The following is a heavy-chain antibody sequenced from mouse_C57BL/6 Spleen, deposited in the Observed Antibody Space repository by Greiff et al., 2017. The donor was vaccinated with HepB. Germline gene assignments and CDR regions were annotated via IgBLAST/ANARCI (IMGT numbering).Heavy chain of an antibody. Sequence: EVNVVESGGGLVQPGGSLKLSCAASGFTFSDYYLYWVRQTPQKRLEWVAYIRNGGGSTYYPDTVKGRFTISRDNAKNTLYLQMRRLKSEDTAMYYYAGPLDSSGSWFAYWGQGTLVTVSA. D-gene: IGHD3-2*02. CDR1: GFTFSDYY. J-gene: IGHJ3*01. CDR3: AGPLDSSGSWFAY. V-gene: IGHV5-12*01. CDR2: IRNGGGST.